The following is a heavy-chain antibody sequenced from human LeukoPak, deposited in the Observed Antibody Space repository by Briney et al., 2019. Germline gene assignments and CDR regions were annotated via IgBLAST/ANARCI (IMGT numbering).Heavy chain of an antibody. CDR1: GFTFSSYG. D-gene: IGHD3-9*01. CDR3: ARESNDIGYFDY. V-gene: IGHV3-33*01. CDR2: IWYDGSNK. Sequence: GGSLRLSCAASGFTFSSYGMHWVRQAPGKGLEWVAVIWYDGSNKYYADSVKGRFTISRDNSKNTLYLQMNGLRAEDTAVYYCARESNDIGYFDYWGQGTLVTVSS. J-gene: IGHJ4*02.